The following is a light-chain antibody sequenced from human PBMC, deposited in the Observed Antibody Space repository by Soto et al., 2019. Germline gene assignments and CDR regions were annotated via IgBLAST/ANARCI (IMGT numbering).Light chain of an antibody. CDR1: SSDVGAYKY. CDR3: TSYVGNDIWV. CDR2: EVT. V-gene: IGLV2-8*01. Sequence: QSALTQPPSASGSPGQSVTISCTGTSSDVGAYKYVSWYQQYPGKAPKLMIYEVTKRPSGVPDRFSGSKSGNTASLTVSGLQAEDEADYYCTSYVGNDIWVFGGATNFTVL. J-gene: IGLJ3*02.